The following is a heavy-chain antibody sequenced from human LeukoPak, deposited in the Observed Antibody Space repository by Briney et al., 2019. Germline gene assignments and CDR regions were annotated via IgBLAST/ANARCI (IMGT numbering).Heavy chain of an antibody. D-gene: IGHD2-8*01. V-gene: IGHV3-21*01. CDR3: ARGLTNGQAFDY. CDR2: ISSSSSHI. J-gene: IGHJ4*02. Sequence: GGSLRLSCAASGFTFSSNSMNWVRQAPGKGLEWVSSISSSSSHIYYADSVKGRFTISRDNAKNSLYLQMNSLRAEDTAVYYCARGLTNGQAFDYWGQGTLVSVSA. CDR1: GFTFSSNS.